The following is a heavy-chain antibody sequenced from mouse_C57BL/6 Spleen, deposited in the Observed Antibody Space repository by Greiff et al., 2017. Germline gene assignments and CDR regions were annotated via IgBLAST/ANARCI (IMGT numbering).Heavy chain of an antibody. CDR1: GFTFSSYG. V-gene: IGHV5-6*01. CDR3: ARQGGAMDY. Sequence: VQLKQSGGDLVKPGGSLKLSCAASGFTFSSYGMSWVRQTPDKRLEWVATISRGGSYTYYPDSVKGRFTIARDNAKNTRYLQMSSLKSEDTAMYYCARQGGAMDYWGQGASVTVSS. CDR2: ISRGGSYT. J-gene: IGHJ4*01.